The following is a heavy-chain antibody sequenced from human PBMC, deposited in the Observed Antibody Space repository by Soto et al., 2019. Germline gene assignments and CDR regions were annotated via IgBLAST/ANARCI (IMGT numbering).Heavy chain of an antibody. J-gene: IGHJ4*02. Sequence: EVQLVESGGGLVQPGGSLRLSCAASGFTFSSYSMNWVRQAPGKGLEWVSYISSSSSTIYYADSVKGRFTITRDNAKNSLYLQMNSLRAEDTAVYYCASFPSLLWFGELLSYWGQGTLVTVSS. CDR1: GFTFSSYS. CDR3: ASFPSLLWFGELLSY. V-gene: IGHV3-48*01. CDR2: ISSSSSTI. D-gene: IGHD3-10*01.